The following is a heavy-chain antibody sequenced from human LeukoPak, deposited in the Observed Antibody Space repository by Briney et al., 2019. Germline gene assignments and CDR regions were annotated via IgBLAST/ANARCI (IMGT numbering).Heavy chain of an antibody. V-gene: IGHV3-23*01. CDR3: ARKGHIAAAGFYGYYFDY. D-gene: IGHD6-13*01. J-gene: IGHJ4*02. CDR2: ISGSGGST. CDR1: GFTFSSYA. Sequence: PGGSLRLSCAASGFTFSSYAMSWVRQAPGKGLEWVSAISGSGGSTYYADSVKGRFTISRDNAKNSLYLQMNSLRAEDTAVYYCARKGHIAAAGFYGYYFDYWGQGTLVTVSS.